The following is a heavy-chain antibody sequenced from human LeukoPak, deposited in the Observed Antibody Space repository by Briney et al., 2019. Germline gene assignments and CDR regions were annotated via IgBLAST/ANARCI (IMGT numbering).Heavy chain of an antibody. D-gene: IGHD3-22*01. Sequence: ASVKVSCKTSGYTFTGYYMLWVRQAPGQGLEWMGRIVPNSGDTNYAQKFQGRVTLTRDTSISTAYMELSRLRSDDTAIYYCARGGVVTSVGHTFYYGMDVWGQGTTVTVSS. V-gene: IGHV1-2*06. CDR3: ARGGVVTSVGHTFYYGMDV. J-gene: IGHJ6*02. CDR1: GYTFTGYY. CDR2: IVPNSGDT.